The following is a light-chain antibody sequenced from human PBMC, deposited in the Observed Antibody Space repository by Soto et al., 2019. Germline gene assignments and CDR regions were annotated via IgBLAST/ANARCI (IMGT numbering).Light chain of an antibody. CDR2: DVS. J-gene: IGLJ1*01. Sequence: QSALTQPRSVSGSPGQSVAISCTATSSDVGGFDFVSWYQQHPGKAPKLVIYDVSKRPSGVPDRFSGSRSGDTASLTISGLQAEDEADYYCSSYTSSSTLYVFGTGTKLTVL. V-gene: IGLV2-11*01. CDR3: SSYTSSSTLYV. CDR1: SSDVGGFDF.